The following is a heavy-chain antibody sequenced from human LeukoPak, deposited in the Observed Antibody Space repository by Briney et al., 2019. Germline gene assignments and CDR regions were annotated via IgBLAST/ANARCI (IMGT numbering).Heavy chain of an antibody. CDR3: ARMADDYGDYVNYFDY. J-gene: IGHJ4*02. Sequence: GGSLRLSCAASGFTFSSYAMSWVRQAPGKGLEWVSAISGSGGSTYYADSVKGRFTISRDNSKNTLYLQMSSLRAEDTAVYYCARMADDYGDYVNYFDYWGQGTLVTVSS. CDR1: GFTFSSYA. CDR2: ISGSGGST. D-gene: IGHD4-17*01. V-gene: IGHV3-23*01.